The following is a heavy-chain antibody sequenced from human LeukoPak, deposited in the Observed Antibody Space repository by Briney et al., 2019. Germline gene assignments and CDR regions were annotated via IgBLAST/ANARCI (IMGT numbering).Heavy chain of an antibody. J-gene: IGHJ4*02. CDR3: ARDRPRGGSYFDY. Sequence: PGGSLRLSCAASGFTFSDYYMSWVRQAPGKGLEWVSYISSSGSTIYYADSVKGRFTISRDNAKNSLYLQMNSLRAEDTAVYYCARDRPRGGSYFDYWGQGTLVTVSS. CDR1: GFTFSDYY. CDR2: ISSSGSTI. D-gene: IGHD1-26*01. V-gene: IGHV3-11*01.